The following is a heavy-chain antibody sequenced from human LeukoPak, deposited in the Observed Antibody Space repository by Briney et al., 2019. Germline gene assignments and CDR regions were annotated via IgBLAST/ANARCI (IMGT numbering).Heavy chain of an antibody. CDR1: AYTFTRYG. Sequence: ASVKVSCKASAYTFTRYGITWVRQAPGQGLEWMGWISAYNGRTNYAQKLQGRVTMTTDTSTSTAYMELRSLRADDTAVYYCAREYSGYDWGHFDYWGQGTLVTVSS. J-gene: IGHJ4*02. CDR3: AREYSGYDWGHFDY. CDR2: ISAYNGRT. D-gene: IGHD5-12*01. V-gene: IGHV1-18*01.